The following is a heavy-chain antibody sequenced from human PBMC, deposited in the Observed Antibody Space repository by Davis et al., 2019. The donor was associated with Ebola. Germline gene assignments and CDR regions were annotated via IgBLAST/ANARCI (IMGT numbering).Heavy chain of an antibody. Sequence: ASVKVSCKASGYTFTNYGLSWVRQAPGQGLEWMGWISAYNGNTNYAQKLQGRVTMTTDTSTSTAYMELSSLRSEDTAVYYCARDGSGGSYKDDAFDIWGQGTMVTVSS. J-gene: IGHJ3*02. D-gene: IGHD3-10*01. V-gene: IGHV1-18*01. CDR1: GYTFTNYG. CDR2: ISAYNGNT. CDR3: ARDGSGGSYKDDAFDI.